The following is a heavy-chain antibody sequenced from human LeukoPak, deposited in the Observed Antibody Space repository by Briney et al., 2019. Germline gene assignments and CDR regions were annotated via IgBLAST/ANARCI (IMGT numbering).Heavy chain of an antibody. V-gene: IGHV5-51*01. D-gene: IGHD6-6*01. J-gene: IGHJ6*02. CDR3: ARLQGIAARHNHYYYGMDV. CDR1: GYSFTSYW. CDR2: IYPGDSDT. Sequence: GESLKISCKGSGYSFTSYWIGWVRQMPGKGLEWMGIIYPGDSDTRYSPSFQGQVTISADKSISTVYLQWSSLKASDTAMYYCARLQGIAARHNHYYYGMDVWGQGTTVTVSS.